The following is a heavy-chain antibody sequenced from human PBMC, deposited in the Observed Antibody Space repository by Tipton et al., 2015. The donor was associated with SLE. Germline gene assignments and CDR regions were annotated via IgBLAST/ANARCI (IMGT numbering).Heavy chain of an antibody. J-gene: IGHJ4*02. D-gene: IGHD2-15*01. CDR2: ISGTGGST. V-gene: IGHV3-23*01. Sequence: AVSGFNFSSYAMTWVRQAPGKGLEWVSGISGTGGSTDYAKSVKGRFIISRDISTNTLYLQMNSLRAEDTAVYYCAKDRNSGGSCYNYWGQGTLVTVSS. CDR3: AKDRNSGGSCYNY. CDR1: GFNFSSYA.